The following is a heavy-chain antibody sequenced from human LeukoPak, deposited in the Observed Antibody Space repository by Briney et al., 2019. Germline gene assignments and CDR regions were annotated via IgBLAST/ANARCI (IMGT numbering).Heavy chain of an antibody. J-gene: IGHJ6*04. CDR1: GGTFSSYA. CDR2: IIPIFGTA. D-gene: IGHD6-6*01. Sequence: SVTVSCKASGGTFSSYAISWVRQAPGQGLEWMGGIIPIFGTANYAQKFQGRVTITTDESTSTAYMELSSLRSEDTAVYYCARVRYSSSPAMDVWGKGTTVTVSS. CDR3: ARVRYSSSPAMDV. V-gene: IGHV1-69*05.